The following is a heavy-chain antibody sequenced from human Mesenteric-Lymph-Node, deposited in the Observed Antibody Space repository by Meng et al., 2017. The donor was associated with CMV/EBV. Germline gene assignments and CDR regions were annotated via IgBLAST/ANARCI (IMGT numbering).Heavy chain of an antibody. J-gene: IGHJ5*02. CDR3: AKDEGGCDP. V-gene: IGHV3-23*03. CDR2: ICSGGGSA. Sequence: RSCAASGCTLSSYASSWVLQAPVKGLWLFSVICSGGGSACDAGSMMGRFSISRYTSMNTLYLHMNSLRAEDTAVYYCAKDEGGCDPWGQGTLVTVSS. CDR1: GCTLSSYA.